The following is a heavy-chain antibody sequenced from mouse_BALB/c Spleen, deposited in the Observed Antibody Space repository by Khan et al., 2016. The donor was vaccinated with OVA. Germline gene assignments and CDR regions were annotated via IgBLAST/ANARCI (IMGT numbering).Heavy chain of an antibody. CDR3: ASYYRYDGWFAT. J-gene: IGHJ3*01. V-gene: IGHV14-3*02. Sequence: VQLQQSGAELVKPGASVKLSCTASGFNIKDTYMHWVKQRPEQGLEWIGRIDPANGNTKYDPKFQGKATITADTSSNTAYLQLSSLTSEDTAVYYCASYYRYDGWFATGAKGLWSLSLQ. D-gene: IGHD2-14*01. CDR2: IDPANGNT. CDR1: GFNIKDTY.